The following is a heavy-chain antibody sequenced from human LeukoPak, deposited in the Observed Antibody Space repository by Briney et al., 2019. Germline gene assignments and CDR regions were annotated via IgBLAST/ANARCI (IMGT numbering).Heavy chain of an antibody. CDR2: VSDSSSTI. CDR3: ARDGGASSGWAF. CDR1: GFTFSSYS. V-gene: IGHV3-48*02. Sequence: PGGSLRPSCAASGFTFSSYSMNWVRQAPGKGLEWVSYVSDSSSTILYADSVKGRFTISRDDAKSSLFLQMNSLRDEDTAVYYCARDGGASSGWAFWGQGTLVTVSS. J-gene: IGHJ4*02. D-gene: IGHD6-19*01.